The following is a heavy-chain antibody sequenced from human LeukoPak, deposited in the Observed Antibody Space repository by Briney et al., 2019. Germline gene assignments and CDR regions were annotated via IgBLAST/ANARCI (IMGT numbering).Heavy chain of an antibody. CDR3: ARSPRHYYDSSGYNWFDP. CDR2: MNPNSGNT. V-gene: IGHV1-8*01. Sequence: ASVKVSCKASGYTFTSYDINWVRQATGQGLEWMGWMNPNSGNTGYAQKFQGRVTMTRNTSISTAYMELSSLRSEDTAVYYCARSPRHYYDSSGYNWFDPWGQGTLVTVSS. J-gene: IGHJ5*02. CDR1: GYTFTSYD. D-gene: IGHD3-22*01.